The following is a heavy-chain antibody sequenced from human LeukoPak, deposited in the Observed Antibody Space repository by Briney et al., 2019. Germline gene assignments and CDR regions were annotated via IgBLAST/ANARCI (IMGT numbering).Heavy chain of an antibody. D-gene: IGHD6-13*01. CDR3: AKEGDSSSFYYFDY. J-gene: IGHJ4*02. CDR2: IRGSGGST. Sequence: SGGSLRLSCAASGFTFSSYAMSWVRQAPGKGLEWVSAIRGSGGSTYYADSVKGRFTISRDNSKNTLYLQMNSLRAEDTAVYYCAKEGDSSSFYYFDYWGQGTLVTVSS. V-gene: IGHV3-23*01. CDR1: GFTFSSYA.